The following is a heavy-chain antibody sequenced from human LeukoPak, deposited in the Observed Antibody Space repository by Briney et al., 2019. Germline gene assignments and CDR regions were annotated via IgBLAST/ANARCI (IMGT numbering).Heavy chain of an antibody. Sequence: SETLSLTCTVSGGSISSYYWSWIRQPPGKGLEWTGYIYYSGSTNYNPSLKSRVTISVDTSKNQFSLKLSSVTAADTAVYYCARGRVVPAAETDYWGQGTLVTVSS. V-gene: IGHV4-59*01. CDR2: IYYSGST. D-gene: IGHD2-2*01. J-gene: IGHJ4*02. CDR3: ARGRVVPAAETDY. CDR1: GGSISSYY.